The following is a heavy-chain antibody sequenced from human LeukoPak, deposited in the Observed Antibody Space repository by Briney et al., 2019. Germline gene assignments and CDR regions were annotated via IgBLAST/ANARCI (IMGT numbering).Heavy chain of an antibody. D-gene: IGHD6-19*01. J-gene: IGHJ4*02. Sequence: SETLSLTCAVYGGSFSGYYWSWIRQPPGKGLEWIGEINHSGSTNYNPSLKSRVTISVDTSKNQFSLKLSSVTAADTAVYYCARGLWGSGWYYNYWGQGTLVTVSS. V-gene: IGHV4-34*01. CDR3: ARGLWGSGWYYNY. CDR1: GGSFSGYY. CDR2: INHSGST.